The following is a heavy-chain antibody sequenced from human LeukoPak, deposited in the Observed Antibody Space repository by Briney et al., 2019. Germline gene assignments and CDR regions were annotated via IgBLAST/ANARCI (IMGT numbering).Heavy chain of an antibody. V-gene: IGHV1-69*01. CDR1: GGTFSSYA. J-gene: IGHJ4*02. D-gene: IGHD4-17*01. CDR3: ARPFTVAATKSDDYGDYLSGIAWGD. Sequence: SVKVSCKASGGTFSSYAISWVRQAPRQGLEWMGGIIPIFGTANYAQKFQGRVTITADESTSTAYMELSSLRSEDTAVYYCARPFTVAATKSDDYGDYLSGIAWGDWGQGTLVTVSS. CDR2: IIPIFGTA.